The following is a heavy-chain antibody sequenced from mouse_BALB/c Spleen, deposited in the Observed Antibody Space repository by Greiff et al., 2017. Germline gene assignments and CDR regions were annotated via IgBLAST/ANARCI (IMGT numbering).Heavy chain of an antibody. CDR1: GDSITSGY. J-gene: IGHJ4*01. D-gene: IGHD1-1*02. CDR3: ARTYGQGVYYYAMDY. Sequence: EVHLVESGPSLVKPSQTLSLTCSVTGDSITSGYWNWIRKFPGNKLEYMGYISYSGSTYYNPSLKSRISITRDTSKNQYYLQLNSVTTEDTATYYCARTYGQGVYYYAMDYWGQGTSVTVSS. CDR2: ISYSGST. V-gene: IGHV3-8*02.